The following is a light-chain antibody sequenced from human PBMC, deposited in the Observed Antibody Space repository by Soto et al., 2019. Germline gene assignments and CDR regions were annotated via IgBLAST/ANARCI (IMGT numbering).Light chain of an antibody. CDR2: SNN. CDR1: SSNIASNT. Sequence: QSVLTQAPSASGTPGQRVSISCSGSSSNIASNTVNWFQQLPGTAPKVLIYSNNQRPSGVPDRFSGSKSGTSASLAISGLQSEDDADYYCAAWDDSLNGYVFGTGTKLTVL. J-gene: IGLJ1*01. CDR3: AAWDDSLNGYV. V-gene: IGLV1-44*01.